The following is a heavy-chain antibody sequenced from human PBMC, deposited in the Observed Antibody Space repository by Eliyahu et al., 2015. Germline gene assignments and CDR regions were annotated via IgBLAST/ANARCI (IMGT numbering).Heavy chain of an antibody. D-gene: IGHD5-12*01. J-gene: IGHJ5*02. CDR2: ISGSGSTR. Sequence: EGQLVESGGXXVXPGGSXRLSCAASGFXFSSYSMNWXRQAPGKGLEWVSYISGSGSTRLYADSVKGRFTISKDNAKNSLYLQMNSLRVDDTAVYYCMEHSMSVATSWGQGTLVTVSS. CDR3: MEHSMSVATS. V-gene: IGHV3-48*04. CDR1: GFXFSSYS.